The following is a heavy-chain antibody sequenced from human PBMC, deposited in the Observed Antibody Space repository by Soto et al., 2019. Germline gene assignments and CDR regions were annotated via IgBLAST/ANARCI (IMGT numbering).Heavy chain of an antibody. CDR1: GGSISSYY. D-gene: IGHD1-7*01. Sequence: SETLSLTCTVSGGSISSYYWSWIRQPPGKGLEWIGYIYYSGSTNYNPSVKSRVTISVDTSKHQFSLKLRPVTAADTAVYYCARHEPHRYNWNYGDYYYYMDVWGKGTTVTVSS. J-gene: IGHJ6*03. CDR2: IYYSGST. CDR3: ARHEPHRYNWNYGDYYYYMDV. V-gene: IGHV4-59*08.